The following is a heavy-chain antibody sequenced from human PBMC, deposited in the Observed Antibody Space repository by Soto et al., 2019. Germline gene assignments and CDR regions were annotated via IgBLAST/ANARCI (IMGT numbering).Heavy chain of an antibody. J-gene: IGHJ4*02. D-gene: IGHD3-10*01. CDR3: ASSANYGTRVFDH. Sequence: SETLSLTCSVSGASIRSYYWHWIRQPPGKGLEWIGYVYTSDYTRYSSSLKSRVTISLDTSKNQFSLSLSSVTAADTAVYYCASSANYGTRVFDHWGQGTLVTVSS. V-gene: IGHV4-59*01. CDR1: GASIRSYY. CDR2: VYTSDYT.